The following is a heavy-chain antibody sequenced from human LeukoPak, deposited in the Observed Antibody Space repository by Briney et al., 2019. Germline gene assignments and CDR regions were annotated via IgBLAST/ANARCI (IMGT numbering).Heavy chain of an antibody. CDR3: ARWFGELDY. CDR2: IYHSGST. V-gene: IGHV4-38-2*02. D-gene: IGHD3-10*01. Sequence: PSETLSLTCTVSGYSISSGYYWGWIRQPPGKGLEWIGSIYHSGSTYYNPSLKSRVTISVDTSKNQFSLKLSSVTAADTAVYYCARWFGELDYWGQGTLVTVSS. J-gene: IGHJ4*02. CDR1: GYSISSGYY.